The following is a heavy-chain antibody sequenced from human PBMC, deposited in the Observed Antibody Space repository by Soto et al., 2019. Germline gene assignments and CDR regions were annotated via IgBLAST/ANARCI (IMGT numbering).Heavy chain of an antibody. CDR3: ARTPGHLKDTAMDPTRQSYYYYGMDV. Sequence: SGPTLVNPTQTLTLTCTFSGFSLSTSGMCVSWIRQPPGKALEWLARIDWDDDKYYSTSLKTRLTISKDTSKNQVVLTMTNMDPVDTATYYCARTPGHLKDTAMDPTRQSYYYYGMDVWGQGTTVTVSS. J-gene: IGHJ6*02. D-gene: IGHD5-18*01. CDR1: GFSLSTSGMC. V-gene: IGHV2-70*11. CDR2: IDWDDDK.